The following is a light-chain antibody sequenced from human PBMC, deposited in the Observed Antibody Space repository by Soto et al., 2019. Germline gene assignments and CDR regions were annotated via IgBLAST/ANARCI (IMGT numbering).Light chain of an antibody. J-gene: IGLJ1*01. CDR3: SSYTSSSTLV. CDR1: SSDVGGYNY. V-gene: IGLV2-14*01. CDR2: DVS. Sequence: QSALTQPASVSGSPGQSITISCTGTSSDVGGYNYVSWYQQHPGKAPKLMIYDVSNRPSGVSNRFSGSKSGNTASLTISGLQAEDEDYYYCSSYTSSSTLVFGTGTKVTVL.